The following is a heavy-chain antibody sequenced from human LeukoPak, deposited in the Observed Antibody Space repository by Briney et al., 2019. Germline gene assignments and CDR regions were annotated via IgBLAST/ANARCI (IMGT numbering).Heavy chain of an antibody. Sequence: PGRSLRLSCAASGFTFSSYAMHWVRQAPGKGLEWVAVISYDGSNKYYADSVKGRFTISRDNSKNTLYLQMNSLRVEDTAVYYCASRYGTDVYNSFDYWGQGTLVTVSS. CDR3: ASRYGTDVYNSFDY. CDR2: ISYDGSNK. V-gene: IGHV3-30*04. D-gene: IGHD5-24*01. J-gene: IGHJ4*02. CDR1: GFTFSSYA.